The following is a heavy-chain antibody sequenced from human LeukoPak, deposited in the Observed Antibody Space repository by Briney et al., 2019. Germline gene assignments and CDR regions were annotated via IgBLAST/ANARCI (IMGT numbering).Heavy chain of an antibody. Sequence: PGGSLRLSCAASGFTVSSNYMSWVRQAPGKGLEWVSVIYSGVSTYCADSVKGRFTISRDNSKNTLYLQMNSLRAEDTAVYYCARFAGGGAFDIWGQGTMVTVSS. CDR2: IYSGVST. CDR1: GFTVSSNY. J-gene: IGHJ3*02. V-gene: IGHV3-53*01. CDR3: ARFAGGGAFDI. D-gene: IGHD3-16*01.